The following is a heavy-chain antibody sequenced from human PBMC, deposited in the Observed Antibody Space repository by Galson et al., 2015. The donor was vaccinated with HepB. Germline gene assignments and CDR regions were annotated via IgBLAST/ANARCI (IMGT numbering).Heavy chain of an antibody. Sequence: SLRLSCAASGFTFSNYEMNWVRQAPGKGLEWVAGIAYEGSNKYYAYSVKGRFTITRDNSNNTPYLHMNSLRSEDTDLYYCSRSPWLNSAYSYFDYWGQGTLVTVSS. D-gene: IGHD2/OR15-2a*01. CDR3: SRSPWLNSAYSYFDY. V-gene: IGHV3-30*03. CDR2: IAYEGSNK. J-gene: IGHJ4*02. CDR1: GFTFSNYE.